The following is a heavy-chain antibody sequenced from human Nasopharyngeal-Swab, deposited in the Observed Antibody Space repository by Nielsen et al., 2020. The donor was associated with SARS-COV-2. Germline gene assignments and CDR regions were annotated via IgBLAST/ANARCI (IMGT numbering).Heavy chain of an antibody. J-gene: IGHJ5*02. V-gene: IGHV3-21*01. CDR1: GFTFRNYN. CDR2: ISSSSNSI. Sequence: GESLKISCAASGFTFRNYNMNWVRQAPGKGLEWVASISSSSNSIYYADSVKGRFTIHRDNAKNSLYLQMNSLRVEDPGIFFCARRIHDNTYDWFDTWGKGTPVTVSS. CDR3: ARRIHDNTYDWFDT. D-gene: IGHD2/OR15-2a*01.